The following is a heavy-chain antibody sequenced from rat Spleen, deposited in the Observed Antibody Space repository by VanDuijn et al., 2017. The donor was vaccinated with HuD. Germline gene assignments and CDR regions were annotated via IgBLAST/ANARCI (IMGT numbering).Heavy chain of an antibody. CDR1: GFTLSTFY. CDR3: ARPDYSRFDY. V-gene: IGHV5-25*01. J-gene: IGHJ2*01. D-gene: IGHD1-2*01. Sequence: EVQLVESGGGLVQPGRSMQLSCAASGFTLSTFYMAWVRQAPTRGLEWVASISTGGGNTYYRDSVKGRFTISRDNAKSTLYLQMDSLRSEDTATYYCARPDYSRFDYWGQGVMVTVSS. CDR2: ISTGGGNT.